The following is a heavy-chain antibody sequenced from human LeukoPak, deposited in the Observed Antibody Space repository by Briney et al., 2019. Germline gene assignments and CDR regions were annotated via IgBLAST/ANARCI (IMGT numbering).Heavy chain of an antibody. CDR3: VSGSWSGYYFDT. CDR1: GGSITSYH. V-gene: IGHV4-59*01. J-gene: IGHJ4*02. Sequence: PSETLSLTCTVSGGSITSYHWSWIRQSPGKGLEWIGYINYSGTTNYNPSLKSRATMSVDTSKKQFSLRLISVTAADTAVYYCVSGSWSGYYFDTWGQGTRVTVSS. CDR2: INYSGTT. D-gene: IGHD3-3*01.